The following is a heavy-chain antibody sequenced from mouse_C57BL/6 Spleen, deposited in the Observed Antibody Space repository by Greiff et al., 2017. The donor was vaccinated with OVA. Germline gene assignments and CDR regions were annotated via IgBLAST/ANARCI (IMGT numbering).Heavy chain of an antibody. Sequence: VQLQQSGPELVKPGASVKISCKASGYSFTGYYMHWVKQSSEKSLEWIGEINPSTGGTSYNQKFKGKATLTVDKSSSTAYMQLKSLTSDDSAVYYCAREEIYYNAMDYWGQGTSVTVSS. V-gene: IGHV1-43*01. CDR1: GYSFTGYY. J-gene: IGHJ4*01. CDR2: INPSTGGT. CDR3: AREEIYYNAMDY.